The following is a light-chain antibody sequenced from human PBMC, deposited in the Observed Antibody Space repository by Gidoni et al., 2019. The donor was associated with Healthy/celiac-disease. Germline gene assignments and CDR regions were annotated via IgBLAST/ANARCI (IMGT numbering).Light chain of an antibody. J-gene: IGKJ1*01. V-gene: IGKV3-20*01. CDR3: QQYGSSPGT. Sequence: IVLTQSPGTLSLSPGERATLSCRASQSVSSSYLAWYQQKPGQAPRLLIYGASSRATGIPDRVSGSGSGTDFTLTISRLEPEDFAVYDSQQYGSSPGTFGQGTK. CDR1: QSVSSSY. CDR2: GAS.